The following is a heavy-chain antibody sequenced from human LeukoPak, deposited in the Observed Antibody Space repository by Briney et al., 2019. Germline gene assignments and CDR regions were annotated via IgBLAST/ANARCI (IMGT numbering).Heavy chain of an antibody. V-gene: IGHV1-69*13. J-gene: IGHJ3*02. CDR3: ATMTTVTRDAFDI. CDR1: GGTFSSYA. D-gene: IGHD4-17*01. Sequence: GASVKVSCKASGGTFSSYAISWVRQAPGQGLEWMGGIIPIFGTANYAQKFQGRVTITADESTSTAYMELSSLRSEDTAVYYCATMTTVTRDAFDIWGQGTMVTVSS. CDR2: IIPIFGTA.